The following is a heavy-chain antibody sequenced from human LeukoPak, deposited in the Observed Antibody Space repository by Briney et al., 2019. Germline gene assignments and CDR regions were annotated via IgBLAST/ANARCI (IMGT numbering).Heavy chain of an antibody. CDR3: ARDSTLPGIAAAAPDY. V-gene: IGHV4-4*02. J-gene: IGHJ4*02. CDR2: IYHSGST. CDR1: GGSISSSNW. Sequence: SGTLSLTCAVSGGSISSSNWWSWVRQPPGKGLEWIGEIYHSGSTNYNPSLKSRVTISVDTSKNQFSLKLSSVTAADTAVYYCARDSTLPGIAAAAPDYWGQGTLVTVSS. D-gene: IGHD6-13*01.